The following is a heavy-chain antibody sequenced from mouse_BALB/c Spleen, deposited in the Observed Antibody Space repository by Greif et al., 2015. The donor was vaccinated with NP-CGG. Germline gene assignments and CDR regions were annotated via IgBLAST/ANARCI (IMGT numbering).Heavy chain of an antibody. CDR3: ARMVRYDEAWFAY. V-gene: IGHV3-2*02. CDR1: GYSITSDYA. CDR2: ISYSGST. Sequence: EVQLQESGPGLVKPSQSLSLTCTVTGYSITSDYAWNWIRQFPGNKLEWMGYISYSGSTSYNPSLKSRISITRDTSKNQFFLQLNSVTTEDTATYYCARMVRYDEAWFAYWGQGTLVTVSA. D-gene: IGHD2-14*01. J-gene: IGHJ3*01.